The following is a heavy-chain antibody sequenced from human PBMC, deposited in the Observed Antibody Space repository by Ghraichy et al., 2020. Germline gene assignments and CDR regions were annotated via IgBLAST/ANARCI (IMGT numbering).Heavy chain of an antibody. CDR2: ISGSDSDT. Sequence: GESLNISCAASGFIFANFAMTWVRQVPGKGLEWVAGISGSDSDTSYAASVKGRFTISRDDSKNTMYIQMNSLRAEDTAVYYCAKDLGSVVGDAFDLRGQGTRVTVSS. CDR1: GFIFANFA. CDR3: AKDLGSVVGDAFDL. D-gene: IGHD2-21*01. V-gene: IGHV3-23*01. J-gene: IGHJ3*01.